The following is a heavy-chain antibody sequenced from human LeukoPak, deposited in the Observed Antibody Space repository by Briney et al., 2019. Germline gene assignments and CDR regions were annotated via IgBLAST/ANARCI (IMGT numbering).Heavy chain of an antibody. CDR3: ARDRVLRFLEWLGTDAFDI. J-gene: IGHJ3*02. V-gene: IGHV3-7*01. Sequence: GSLRLSCAVSGFTFANYYMSWVRQAPGKGLEWVANINQVGTETFYVDSVKGRFTISRDNAKNSLYLQMNSLRAEDTAVYYCARDRVLRFLEWLGTDAFDIWGQGTMVTVSS. CDR1: GFTFANYY. CDR2: INQVGTET. D-gene: IGHD3-3*01.